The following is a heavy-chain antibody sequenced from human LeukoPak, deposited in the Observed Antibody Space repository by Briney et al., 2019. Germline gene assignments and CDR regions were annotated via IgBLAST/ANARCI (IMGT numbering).Heavy chain of an antibody. CDR1: GFTFSSYG. CDR3: AKDSAAPIVRGRWYFDY. J-gene: IGHJ4*02. CDR2: IRYDGTNK. Sequence: GGSLRLSCAASGFTFSSYGMHWVRQAPGKGLEWVTFIRYDGTNKYYADSVKGRFTISRDNSKNTLHLQMNSLRAEDTAVYYCAKDSAAPIVRGRWYFDYWGQGTLVTVSS. D-gene: IGHD3-10*02. V-gene: IGHV3-30*02.